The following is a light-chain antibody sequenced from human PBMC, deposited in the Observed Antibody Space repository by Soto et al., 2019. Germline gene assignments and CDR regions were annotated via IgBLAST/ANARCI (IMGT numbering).Light chain of an antibody. CDR1: SSDVGRYNY. J-gene: IGLJ2*01. V-gene: IGLV2-14*03. CDR3: SSFTSSATSV. Sequence: QSALTHPASVSGSPGQSITISCSGTSSDVGRYNYVSWYQQHPGKAPKLMIFDVSNRPSGVSNRFSGSKSGNTASLTISGLQAEDEADYYCSSFTSSATSVFGGGTKLTV. CDR2: DVS.